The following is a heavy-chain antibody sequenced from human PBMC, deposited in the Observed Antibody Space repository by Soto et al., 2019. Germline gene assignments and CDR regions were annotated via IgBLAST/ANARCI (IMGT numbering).Heavy chain of an antibody. CDR2: IYYSGTT. CDR3: ARGDSDLAVSEAAY. J-gene: IGHJ1*01. Sequence: PSETLSLTCTVSGGSISSYYWSWIRQPPGKALEWIGYIYYSGTTKSNPSLKSRIAMSVDTSRNQFSLKLRSVTAADTAIYYCARGDSDLAVSEAAYWGQGTLVTVSS. CDR1: GGSISSYY. V-gene: IGHV4-59*01. D-gene: IGHD2-15*01.